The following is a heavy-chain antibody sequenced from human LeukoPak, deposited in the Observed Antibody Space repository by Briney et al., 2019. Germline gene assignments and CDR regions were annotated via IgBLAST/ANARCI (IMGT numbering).Heavy chain of an antibody. CDR1: GGSFSGYY. CDR3: ARGPFGVWGTYRYQGYFDY. Sequence: SETVSLTCAVYGGSFSGYYWSWIRQPPGKGLEWIGEINHSGSTNYNPSLKSRVTISVDTSQSQFSLKLSSVTAADTAVYFCARGPFGVWGTYRYQGYFDYWGQGTLVTVSS. D-gene: IGHD3-16*02. V-gene: IGHV4-34*01. J-gene: IGHJ4*02. CDR2: INHSGST.